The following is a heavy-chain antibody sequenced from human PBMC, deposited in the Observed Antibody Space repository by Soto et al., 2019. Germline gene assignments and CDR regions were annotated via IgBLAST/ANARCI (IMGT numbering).Heavy chain of an antibody. V-gene: IGHV1-18*01. Sequence: GASVKVSCKASGYTFTSYGISWVRQAPGQGLEWMGWISAYNGNTNYAQKLQGRVTMTTDTSTSTAYMELRSLRSDDTAVYYCARDPAPTPNITIFGVATGSIVSYAFDIWGQGTMVTVSS. J-gene: IGHJ3*02. CDR1: GYTFTSYG. CDR3: ARDPAPTPNITIFGVATGSIVSYAFDI. D-gene: IGHD3-3*01. CDR2: ISAYNGNT.